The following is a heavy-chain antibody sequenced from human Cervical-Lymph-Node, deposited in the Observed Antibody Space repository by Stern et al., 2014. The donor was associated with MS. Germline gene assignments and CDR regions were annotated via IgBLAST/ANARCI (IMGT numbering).Heavy chain of an antibody. J-gene: IGHJ6*02. V-gene: IGHV2-70*01. CDR1: GFSLSTSGMC. CDR2: IDWDDDK. CDR3: ARIRRGSSSWYYYYYYGMDV. D-gene: IGHD6-13*01. Sequence: QITLKESGPALVKPTQTLTLTCTFSGFSLSTSGMCVSWIRQPPGKALEWLALIDWDDDKYYSTSLKTRLTISKHTSKNQVVLTMTNMDPVDTATYYCARIRRGSSSWYYYYYYGMDVWGQGTTVTVSS.